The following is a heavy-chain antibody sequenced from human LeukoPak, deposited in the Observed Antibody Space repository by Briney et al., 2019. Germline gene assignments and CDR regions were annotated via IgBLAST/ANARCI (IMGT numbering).Heavy chain of an antibody. V-gene: IGHV3-23*01. Sequence: GGSLRLSCAASGFTFSSYAMSWVRQAPGKGLEWVSAISGSGGSTYYADSVKGRFTISRDNSKNTLYLQMNSLRAEDTAVYYCAKACSGGSCPLDDYWGQGTLVTVSS. CDR1: GFTFSSYA. J-gene: IGHJ4*02. CDR3: AKACSGGSCPLDDY. D-gene: IGHD2-15*01. CDR2: ISGSGGST.